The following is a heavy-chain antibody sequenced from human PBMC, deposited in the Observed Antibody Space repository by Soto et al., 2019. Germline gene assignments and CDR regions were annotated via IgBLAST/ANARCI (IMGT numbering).Heavy chain of an antibody. D-gene: IGHD3-9*01. V-gene: IGHV3-64D*06. Sequence: GGSLRLSWSASGFTFSEYSMHWVRQAPGKGLQYVSTISSDGDITYYADSVKGRFTISRDNSKNTLYLQMNSLRPEDTAVYYCVKVSTFYDILTGYYSTNFFDPWGKGTLVTVSS. CDR2: ISSDGDIT. CDR1: GFTFSEYS. CDR3: VKVSTFYDILTGYYSTNFFDP. J-gene: IGHJ5*02.